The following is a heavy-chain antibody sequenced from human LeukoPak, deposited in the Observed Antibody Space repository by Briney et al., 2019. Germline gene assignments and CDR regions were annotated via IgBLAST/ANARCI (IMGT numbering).Heavy chain of an antibody. CDR1: GGSISSSSYS. V-gene: IGHV4-39*01. Sequence: SETLSLTCTVSGGSISSSSYSWGWIRQPPGKGLEWIGSIYYSGSTYYNPSLKSRVTISVDTSKNQFSLKLSSVTAADTAVYYCARQQLPYGMDVWGQGTTVTVSS. CDR2: IYYSGST. D-gene: IGHD2-2*01. CDR3: ARQQLPYGMDV. J-gene: IGHJ6*02.